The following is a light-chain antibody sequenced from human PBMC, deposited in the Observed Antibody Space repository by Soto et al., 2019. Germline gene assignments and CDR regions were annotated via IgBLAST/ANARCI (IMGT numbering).Light chain of an antibody. CDR1: QTGSSN. J-gene: IGKJ1*01. CDR2: GAS. Sequence: EIVMTQSPATLSVSPGEGATVSCRASQTGSSNLAWYQQKPGQAPRLLIYGASTRATGIPASFSGSGSGTEFTLTTSGLAAEDFAVYYCQHYNNGPGTFRQGTKV. CDR3: QHYNNGPGT. V-gene: IGKV3-15*01.